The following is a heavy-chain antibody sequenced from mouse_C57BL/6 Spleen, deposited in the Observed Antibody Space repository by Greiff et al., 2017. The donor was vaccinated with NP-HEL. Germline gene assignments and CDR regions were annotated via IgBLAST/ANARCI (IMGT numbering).Heavy chain of an antibody. V-gene: IGHV1-59*01. J-gene: IGHJ4*01. CDR2: IDPSDSYT. D-gene: IGHD3-2*02. CDR1: GYTFTSYW. CDR3: ARRAQAPYAMDY. Sequence: VQLQQPGAELVRPGTSVKLSCKASGYTFTSYWMHWVKQRPGQGLEWIGVIDPSDSYTNYNQKFKGKATLTVDTSSSTAYMQLSSLTSEDSAVYYCARRAQAPYAMDYWGQGTSVTVSS.